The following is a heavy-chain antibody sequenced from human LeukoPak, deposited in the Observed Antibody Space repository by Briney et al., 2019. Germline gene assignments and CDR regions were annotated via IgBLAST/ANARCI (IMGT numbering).Heavy chain of an antibody. CDR3: ARWAVAGTGGWFDP. CDR1: GGSISSYY. J-gene: IGHJ5*02. Sequence: KPSETLSLTCTVSGGSISSYYWSWIRQPPGKGLEWIGYIYYSGSTNYNPSLKSRVTISVDTSKNQFSLKLSSVTAADTAVYYCARWAVAGTGGWFDPWGQGTLVTVSS. V-gene: IGHV4-59*12. CDR2: IYYSGST. D-gene: IGHD6-19*01.